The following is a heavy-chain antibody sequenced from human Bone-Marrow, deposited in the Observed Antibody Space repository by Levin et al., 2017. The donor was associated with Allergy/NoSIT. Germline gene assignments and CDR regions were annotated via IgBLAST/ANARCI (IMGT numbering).Heavy chain of an antibody. CDR1: EFIVSSNY. CDR2: IYSGGSA. Sequence: LSLTCAASEFIVSSNYMSWVRQAPGKGLDWVSVIYSGGSAYYAESVKGRFTISRDNSKNTLYLQMNSLRAEDTAVYYFVARSNGMDVWGQGTTVTVSS. CDR3: VARSNGMDV. V-gene: IGHV3-66*01. D-gene: IGHD5-12*01. J-gene: IGHJ6*02.